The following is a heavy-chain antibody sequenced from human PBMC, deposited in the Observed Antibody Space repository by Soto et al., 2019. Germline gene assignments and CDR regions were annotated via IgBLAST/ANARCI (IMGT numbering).Heavy chain of an antibody. D-gene: IGHD5-12*01. CDR3: AGGGDDSGYDD. J-gene: IGHJ4*02. V-gene: IGHV1-69*02. Sequence: QVQLVQSGAEVKKPGSSVKVSCRASGGTFSSYTISWVRQAPGQGLEWLGRIIPILGIANYAQKYEGSVTITADKSTSTAYVEMTSMRSEDTAVYYCAGGGDDSGYDDWGQGTLVTVSS. CDR2: IIPILGIA. CDR1: GGTFSSYT.